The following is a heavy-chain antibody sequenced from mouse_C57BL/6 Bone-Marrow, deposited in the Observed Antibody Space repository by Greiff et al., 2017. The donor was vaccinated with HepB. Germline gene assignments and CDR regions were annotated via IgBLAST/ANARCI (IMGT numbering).Heavy chain of an antibody. CDR1: GYTFTDYE. D-gene: IGHD1-1*01. V-gene: IGHV1-15*01. J-gene: IGHJ2*01. Sequence: QVHVKQSGAELVRPGASVTLSCKASGYTFTDYEMHWVKQTPVHGLEWIGAIDPETGGTAYNQKFKGKAILTADKSSSTAYMELRSLTSEDSAVYYCTIYGSSWGYYFDYWGQGTTLTVSS. CDR3: TIYGSSWGYYFDY. CDR2: IDPETGGT.